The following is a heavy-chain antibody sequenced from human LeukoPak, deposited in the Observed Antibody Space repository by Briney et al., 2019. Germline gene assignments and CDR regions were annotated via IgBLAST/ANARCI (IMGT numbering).Heavy chain of an antibody. V-gene: IGHV3-21*04. CDR3: AIRGYSGYVPYYFDY. CDR1: GFTFSSYS. Sequence: GGSLRLSCAASGFTFSSYSMNWVRQAPGKGLEWVSSISSSSSYIYYADSVKGRFTISRDNSKNTLYLQMNSLRAEDTAVYYCAIRGYSGYVPYYFDYWGQGTLVTVSS. D-gene: IGHD5-12*01. CDR2: ISSSSSYI. J-gene: IGHJ4*02.